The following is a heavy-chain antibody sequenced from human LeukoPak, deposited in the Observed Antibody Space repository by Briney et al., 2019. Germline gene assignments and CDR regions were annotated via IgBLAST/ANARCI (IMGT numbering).Heavy chain of an antibody. J-gene: IGHJ3*02. V-gene: IGHV1-18*01. D-gene: IGHD2-15*01. Sequence: ASVKVSCKASGYTFTSYGISWVRQAPGQGLEWMGWISAYNGNTNYAQKLQGRVTMTTDTSTSTAYMELRSQRSDDTAVYYCARGYCSGGSCYGESDAFDIWGQGTMVTVSS. CDR3: ARGYCSGGSCYGESDAFDI. CDR1: GYTFTSYG. CDR2: ISAYNGNT.